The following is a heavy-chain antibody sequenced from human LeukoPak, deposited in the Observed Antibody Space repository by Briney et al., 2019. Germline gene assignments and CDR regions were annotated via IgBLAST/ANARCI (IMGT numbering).Heavy chain of an antibody. CDR3: ARGIAAAGNPNWFDP. V-gene: IGHV3-33*01. CDR1: GFIFSSYA. J-gene: IGHJ5*02. CDR2: IWTDGSNK. Sequence: GGSLRLSCAASGFIFSSYAMHWVRQAPGTGLEWVAVIWTDGSNKYYADSVKGRFTISRDNSKNTLYLQMNSLRAEDTAVYYRARGIAAAGNPNWFDPWGQGTLVTVSS. D-gene: IGHD6-13*01.